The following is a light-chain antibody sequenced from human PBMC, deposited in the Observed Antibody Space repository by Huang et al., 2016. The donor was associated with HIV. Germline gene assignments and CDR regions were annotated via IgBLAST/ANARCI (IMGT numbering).Light chain of an antibody. CDR3: QQYNNWPPWT. J-gene: IGKJ1*01. V-gene: IGKV3-15*01. CDR2: GAS. CDR1: QSVSID. Sequence: EIVMTQSPATLSVSPGERATLSCRASQSVSIDLAWYQQKLGQDPRLLIYGASTRATGIPARFSGSGSGTEFTLTISSLQSEDFAVYYCQQYNNWPPWTFGQGTKVEIK.